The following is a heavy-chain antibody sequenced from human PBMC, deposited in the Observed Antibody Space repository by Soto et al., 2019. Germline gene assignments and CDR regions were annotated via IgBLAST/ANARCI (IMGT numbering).Heavy chain of an antibody. CDR1: GFTFSSYG. J-gene: IGHJ6*02. CDR2: IWYDGSNK. Sequence: QVQLVESGGGVVQPGRSLRLSCAASGFTFSSYGMHWVRQAPGKGLEWVAVIWYDGSNKYYADSVKGRFTISRDNSKNTLYLQMNSLRAEDTAVYYCGREGDYDFGDGMDVWGQGTTVTVSS. V-gene: IGHV3-33*01. D-gene: IGHD3-3*01. CDR3: GREGDYDFGDGMDV.